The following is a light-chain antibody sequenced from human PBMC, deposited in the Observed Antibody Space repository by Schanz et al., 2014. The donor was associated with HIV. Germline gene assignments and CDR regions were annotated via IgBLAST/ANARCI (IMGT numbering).Light chain of an antibody. J-gene: IGLJ1*01. V-gene: IGLV2-14*03. CDR3: NSYTSSSTLYV. CDR1: SSDVGDYNY. CDR2: DVS. Sequence: QSALTQPRSVSGSPGQSVTISCTGTSSDVGDYNYVSWYQQHPGKAPKLMIYDVSNRPSGVSNRFSGSKSGNTASLTISGLQAEDEADYYCNSYTSSSTLYVFGTGTKLTVL.